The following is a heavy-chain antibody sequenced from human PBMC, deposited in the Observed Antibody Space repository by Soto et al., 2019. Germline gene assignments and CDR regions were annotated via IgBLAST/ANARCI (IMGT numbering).Heavy chain of an antibody. CDR1: WYSFTDY. D-gene: IGHD3-10*01. V-gene: IGHV1-2*02. CDR3: AMLKGRGALDV. Sequence: SVEVSFNASWYSFTDYMYWVRQAPGQGLEWMGWINPNSGARHYAEKFQDRVSMTTDTSITTIYMELNRLIADDTAVYFCAMLKGRGALDVWGQGTMVTVSS. J-gene: IGHJ3*01. CDR2: INPNSGAR.